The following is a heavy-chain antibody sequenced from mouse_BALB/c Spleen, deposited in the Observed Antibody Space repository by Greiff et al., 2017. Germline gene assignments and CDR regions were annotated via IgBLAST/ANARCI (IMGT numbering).Heavy chain of an antibody. CDR1: GFTFSSFG. CDR2: ISSGSSTI. V-gene: IGHV5-17*02. CDR3: ARSIYDGYYLDY. D-gene: IGHD2-3*01. Sequence: EVMLVESGGGLVQPGGSRKLSCAASGFTFSSFGMHWVRQAPEKGLEWVAYISSGSSTIYYADTVKGRFTISRDNPKNTLFLQMTSLRSEDTAMYYCARSIYDGYYLDYWGQGTTLTVSS. J-gene: IGHJ2*01.